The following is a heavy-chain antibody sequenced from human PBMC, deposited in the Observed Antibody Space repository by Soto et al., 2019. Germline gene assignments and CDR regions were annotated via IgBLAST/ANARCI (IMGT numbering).Heavy chain of an antibody. V-gene: IGHV4-59*01. D-gene: IGHD3-16*02. CDR3: ARDLGGNYRDFDS. CDR2: VYYSGST. J-gene: IGHJ4*02. CDR1: GGSISSYY. Sequence: QVQLQESGPGLVKPSETLSLTCTVSGGSISSYYWSWIRQPPGKGLERIGYVYYSGSTNYNPSLKSRVTISVDTSQNQCSLKLSSVTAAETAVYYFARDLGGNYRDFDSRGQGILVTVSS.